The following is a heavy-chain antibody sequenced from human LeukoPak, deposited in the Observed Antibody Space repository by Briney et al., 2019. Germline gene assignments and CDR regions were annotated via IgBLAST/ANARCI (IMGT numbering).Heavy chain of an antibody. CDR1: GGTFSSYA. Sequence: ASVKVSCKASGGTFSSYAISWVRQAPGQGLEWMGGIIPIFGTANYAQKFQGRVTITADESTSTAYMELSSLRSEDTAVYYCARESPYCTNGVCYEGNFDYWGQGTLVTVSS. J-gene: IGHJ4*02. D-gene: IGHD2-8*01. CDR3: ARESPYCTNGVCYEGNFDY. V-gene: IGHV1-69*01. CDR2: IIPIFGTA.